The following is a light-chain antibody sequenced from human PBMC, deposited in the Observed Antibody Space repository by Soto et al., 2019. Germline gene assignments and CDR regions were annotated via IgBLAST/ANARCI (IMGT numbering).Light chain of an antibody. CDR2: AIS. Sequence: ESVLTQSPGTLSLSPGERATLSCMASQSVSSIYLAWYQQKPGQAPRLLIYAISDRATGVPDRFRGSGSGTDFTLTITRLEPEDFAVYFCQQYDSSPRTFGQGTRWIS. V-gene: IGKV3-20*01. CDR1: QSVSSIY. CDR3: QQYDSSPRT. J-gene: IGKJ1*01.